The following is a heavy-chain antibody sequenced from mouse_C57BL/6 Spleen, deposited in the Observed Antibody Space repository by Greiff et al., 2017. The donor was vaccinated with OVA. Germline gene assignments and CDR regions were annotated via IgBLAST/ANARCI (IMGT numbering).Heavy chain of an antibody. Sequence: QVQLQQPGAELVRPGSSVKLSCKASGYTFPCYWLPWVKQRPKPGLEWIGNINPSDSETHYHQKFKDKATFTVDKSSSTAYMQLRSLTSEDSAVYYGARSPAITTVVAPFDCWGQGTTLTVSS. D-gene: IGHD1-1*01. CDR3: ARSPAITTVVAPFDC. J-gene: IGHJ2*01. V-gene: IGHV1-52*01. CDR1: GYTFPCYW. CDR2: INPSDSET.